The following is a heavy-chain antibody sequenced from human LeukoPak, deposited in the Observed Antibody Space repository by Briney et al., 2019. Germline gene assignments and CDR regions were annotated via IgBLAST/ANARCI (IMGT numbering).Heavy chain of an antibody. J-gene: IGHJ4*02. CDR2: ISHSGST. V-gene: IGHV4-38-2*02. D-gene: IGHD6-25*01. Sequence: ASETLSLTCTVSGYSISSSYFWGWIRQPPGKGLEWIGSISHSGSTYYNPSLKSRVTISIDTSKNQFSLNLRLVTAADTAVYCCARHAAAANFDYWGQGTLVTVSS. CDR3: ARHAAAANFDY. CDR1: GYSISSSYF.